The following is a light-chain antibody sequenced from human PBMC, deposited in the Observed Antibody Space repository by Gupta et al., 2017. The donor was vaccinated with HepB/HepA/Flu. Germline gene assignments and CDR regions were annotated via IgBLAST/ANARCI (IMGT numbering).Light chain of an antibody. Sequence: DIQMNQSPSTLSASVGDRVTITCRASQSINDWLAWYQQKPGKAPNLLIYKASSLESGVPSRFSGSGSGTEFTLTISSLQPDDFATYYCEQYNTYPCNFGQGTKLEIK. J-gene: IGKJ2*02. CDR1: QSINDW. V-gene: IGKV1-5*03. CDR3: EQYNTYPCN. CDR2: KAS.